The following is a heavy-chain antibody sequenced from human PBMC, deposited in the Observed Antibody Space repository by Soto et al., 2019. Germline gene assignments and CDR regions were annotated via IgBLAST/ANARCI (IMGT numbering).Heavy chain of an antibody. D-gene: IGHD6-6*01. J-gene: IGHJ4*02. Sequence: GGSLRLSCAASGFTFSSYAMSWVRQAPGKGLEWVSAISGSGGSTYYADSAKGRFTISRDNSKNTLYLQMNSLRAEDTAVYYCAKDRERAARPRPFDYWGQGTLVTVSS. CDR1: GFTFSSYA. CDR2: ISGSGGST. CDR3: AKDRERAARPRPFDY. V-gene: IGHV3-23*01.